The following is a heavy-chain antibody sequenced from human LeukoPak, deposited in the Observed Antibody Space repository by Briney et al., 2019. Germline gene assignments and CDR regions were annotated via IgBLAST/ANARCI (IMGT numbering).Heavy chain of an antibody. V-gene: IGHV3-11*01. Sequence: NPGGSLRLSCAASGFTFSDYYMSWIRQAPGKGLEWLSYISSSGSTIYYADSMRGRFTVSRDNDKNSLSLQMNSLRVEDTAVYYCARGFVATSEFDYWGQGTLVTVSS. CDR2: ISSSGSTI. CDR1: GFTFSDYY. J-gene: IGHJ4*02. CDR3: ARGFVATSEFDY. D-gene: IGHD5-12*01.